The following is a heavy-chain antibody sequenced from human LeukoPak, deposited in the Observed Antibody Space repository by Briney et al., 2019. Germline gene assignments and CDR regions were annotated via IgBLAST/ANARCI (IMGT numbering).Heavy chain of an antibody. CDR3: ARDDSGSQGAFDI. CDR1: GGSISSGSYY. CDR2: IYTSGST. D-gene: IGHD1-26*01. Sequence: PSQTLSLTCTVSGGSISSGSYYWSWIRQPAGKGLEWIGRIYTSGSTNYNPSLKSRVTISVDTSKNQFSLKLSSVTAADTAVYYCARDDSGSQGAFDIWGQGTMVTVSS. V-gene: IGHV4-61*02. J-gene: IGHJ3*02.